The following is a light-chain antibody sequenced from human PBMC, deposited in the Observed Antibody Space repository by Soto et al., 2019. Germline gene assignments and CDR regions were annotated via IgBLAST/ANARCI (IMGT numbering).Light chain of an antibody. CDR2: GAS. V-gene: IGKV3-20*01. CDR1: QSISSSY. CDR3: QQYGKAPPWT. J-gene: IGKJ1*01. Sequence: EIVLTQSPGTRSLSPGERATLSCRASQSISSSYLTWYQQKPGQPPRLLIYGASSSATGIPDRFSGSGSGTDFNLTISRLEPEDFAVYYCQQYGKAPPWTFGQGTKVDIK.